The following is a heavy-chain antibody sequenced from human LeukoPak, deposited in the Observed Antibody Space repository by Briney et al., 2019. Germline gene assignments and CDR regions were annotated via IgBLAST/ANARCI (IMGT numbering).Heavy chain of an antibody. D-gene: IGHD3-22*01. CDR3: AKEAVNYYDSSGYFDDAFDI. V-gene: IGHV3-30*18. CDR1: GFTFSSYG. Sequence: GGSLRLSCAASGFTFSSYGMHWVRQAPGKGLDWVAVISYDESNKYYADSVKGRFTISRDNSKNTLYLQMNSLRAEDTAVYYCAKEAVNYYDSSGYFDDAFDIWGQGTMVTVSS. J-gene: IGHJ3*02. CDR2: ISYDESNK.